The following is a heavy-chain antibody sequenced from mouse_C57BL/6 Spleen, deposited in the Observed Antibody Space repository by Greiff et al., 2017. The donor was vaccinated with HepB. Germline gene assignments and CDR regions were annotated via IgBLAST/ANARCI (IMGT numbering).Heavy chain of an antibody. Sequence: VQLQQSGAELARPGASVKLSCKASGYTFTSYGISWVKQRTGQGLEWIGEIYPRSGNTYYNEKFKGKATLTADKSSSTAYMELRSLTSEDSAVYFCASYDGYPWFAYWGQGTLVTVSA. CDR2: IYPRSGNT. V-gene: IGHV1-81*01. CDR1: GYTFTSYG. CDR3: ASYDGYPWFAY. J-gene: IGHJ3*01. D-gene: IGHD2-3*01.